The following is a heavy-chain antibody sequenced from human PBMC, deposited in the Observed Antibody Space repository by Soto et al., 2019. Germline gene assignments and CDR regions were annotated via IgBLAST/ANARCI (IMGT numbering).Heavy chain of an antibody. CDR1: GYSFTNYG. J-gene: IGHJ6*03. V-gene: IGHV1-18*01. CDR3: ARDRGVAPPVAGNTHYYYYMDV. D-gene: IGHD6-19*01. Sequence: QDQLVQSGGEVKKPGASVKVSCKASGYSFTNYGITWVRQAPGQGFEWMGRISTYNGDTNYAQKLQGRVTMTTDASTSTAYLELRSLRSDDTAVYYCARDRGVAPPVAGNTHYYYYMDVWGKATTVTVSS. CDR2: ISTYNGDT.